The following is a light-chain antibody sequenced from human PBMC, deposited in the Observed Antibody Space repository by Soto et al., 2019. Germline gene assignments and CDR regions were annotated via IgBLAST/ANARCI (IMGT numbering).Light chain of an antibody. CDR1: SSDVGGYNY. J-gene: IGLJ2*01. Sequence: QSALTQPASVSGSPRQSITISCTGTSSDVGGYNYVSWYQQHPGKAPKLMIYDVSNRPSGVSDRFSGSNSDNTASLTISGLQAEDEADYYCSSYTSSGNLVVFGGGTKLTVL. CDR2: DVS. V-gene: IGLV2-14*01. CDR3: SSYTSSGNLVV.